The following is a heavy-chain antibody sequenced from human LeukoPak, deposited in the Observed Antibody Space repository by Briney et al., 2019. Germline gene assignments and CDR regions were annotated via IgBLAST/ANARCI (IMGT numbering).Heavy chain of an antibody. D-gene: IGHD3-22*01. CDR2: IYTTGGTSGST. Sequence: SQTLSLTCTVSGVSISTGNYYWSWIRQPAGKGLEYIGRIYTTGGTSGSTYYNPSLKSRATISVDTSKNQFSLKLSSVTAADTAVYYCAWGDSSGYPFDPWGQGTLVTVSS. CDR3: AWGDSSGYPFDP. J-gene: IGHJ5*02. V-gene: IGHV4-61*02. CDR1: GVSISTGNYY.